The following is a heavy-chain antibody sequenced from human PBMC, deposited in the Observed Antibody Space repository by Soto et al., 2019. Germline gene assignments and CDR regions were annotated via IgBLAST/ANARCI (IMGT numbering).Heavy chain of an antibody. J-gene: IGHJ4*02. D-gene: IGHD3-22*01. Sequence: SETLSLTCSVSSGSISSYYWSLIRQPPGKGLEWIGYIYYSGTTNYNPSLKSRVTISVDTSKKQFSLKLGSVTAADTAVYYCARAGATDDTHFDSWGQGTLVPVSS. CDR2: IYYSGTT. CDR3: ARAGATDDTHFDS. CDR1: SGSISSYY. V-gene: IGHV4-59*01.